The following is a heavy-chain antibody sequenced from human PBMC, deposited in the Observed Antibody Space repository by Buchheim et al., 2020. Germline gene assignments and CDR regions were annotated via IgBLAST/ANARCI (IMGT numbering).Heavy chain of an antibody. Sequence: QVQLQESGPGLVKPSETLSLTCTVSGGSISSYYWSWIRQPPGKGLEWIGYIYYSGSTNYNPSLKSRVTISVDTSKNQFSLKLSSVTAADTAVYYCARTGWYYDSSGYYHTYFDYWGQGTL. CDR2: IYYSGST. V-gene: IGHV4-59*08. CDR3: ARTGWYYDSSGYYHTYFDY. J-gene: IGHJ4*02. D-gene: IGHD3-22*01. CDR1: GGSISSYY.